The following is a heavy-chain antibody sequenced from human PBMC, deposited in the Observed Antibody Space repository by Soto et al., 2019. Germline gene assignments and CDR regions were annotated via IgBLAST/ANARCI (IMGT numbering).Heavy chain of an antibody. CDR1: GFTFSGSA. D-gene: IGHD1-20*01. J-gene: IGHJ6*02. CDR3: TRLYIYSAMDV. V-gene: IGHV3-73*02. CDR2: ITTKAHNYAK. Sequence: EVQLVESGGGLVQPGGSLKLSCAASGFTFSGSAMHWVRQASGKGLEWVGRITTKAHNYAKVYAASVEGRFTISRDDSKDTAYLQMNSVKTEDTAVYYCTRLYIYSAMDVWGQGTTVTVSS.